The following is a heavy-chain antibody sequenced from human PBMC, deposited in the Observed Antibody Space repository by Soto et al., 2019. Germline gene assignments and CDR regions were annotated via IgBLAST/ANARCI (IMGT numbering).Heavy chain of an antibody. Sequence: GGSLRLSCAASGFTFSSYGMHWVRQAPGKGLEWVAVIWYDGSNKYYADSVKGRFNISRDNSKNMLYLQMSSLRAEDTAVYYCAKADSTGWFLPDGYFDYWGQGTLVTVSS. D-gene: IGHD6-19*01. CDR1: GFTFSSYG. CDR2: IWYDGSNK. CDR3: AKADSTGWFLPDGYFDY. V-gene: IGHV3-33*06. J-gene: IGHJ4*02.